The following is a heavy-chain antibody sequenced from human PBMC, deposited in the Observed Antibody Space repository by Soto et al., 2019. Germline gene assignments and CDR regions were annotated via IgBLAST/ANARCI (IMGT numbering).Heavy chain of an antibody. CDR2: INPNSGNT. D-gene: IGHD4-17*01. Sequence: QVQLVQSGAEVKKPGASVKVSCKASGYIFTNYDINWVRQATGQGLEYLGWINPNSGNTGYVQKFQARDTMTRNTSINTAYKELNSPRSADTAVYYCARGIKYGDSSRWFDPWGQGTLVTVSS. J-gene: IGHJ5*02. V-gene: IGHV1-8*01. CDR1: GYIFTNYD. CDR3: ARGIKYGDSSRWFDP.